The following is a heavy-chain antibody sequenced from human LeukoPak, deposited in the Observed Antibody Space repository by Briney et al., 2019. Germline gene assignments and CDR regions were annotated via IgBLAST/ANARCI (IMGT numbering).Heavy chain of an antibody. CDR3: ARQVHGAAGRFDT. CDR2: VYNSGST. Sequence: PSETLSLTCTVSGGSIGTYYWSWIRQPPGKGLEYIGYVYNSGSTNYNPSLKSRLTISVDTSKNQFSLKLTSVTAADTAVYYCARQVHGAAGRFDTWGQGTLVTVAS. V-gene: IGHV4-59*08. CDR1: GGSIGTYY. D-gene: IGHD6-13*01. J-gene: IGHJ5*02.